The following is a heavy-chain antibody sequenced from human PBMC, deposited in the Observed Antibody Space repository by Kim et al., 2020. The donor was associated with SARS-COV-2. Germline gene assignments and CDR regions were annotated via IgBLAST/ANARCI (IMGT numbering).Heavy chain of an antibody. V-gene: IGHV4-39*01. CDR1: GGSISSSSYY. CDR2: IYYSGST. CDR3: AGLPEIRFSAPDLFDP. Sequence: SETMSLTCTVSGGSISSSSYYWGWIRQPPGKGLEWIGSIYYSGSTYYNPSLKSRVTISVDTSKNQFSLKLSSVTAADTAVYYCAGLPEIRFSAPDLFDPWGQGTLVTVSS. D-gene: IGHD3-3*01. J-gene: IGHJ5*02.